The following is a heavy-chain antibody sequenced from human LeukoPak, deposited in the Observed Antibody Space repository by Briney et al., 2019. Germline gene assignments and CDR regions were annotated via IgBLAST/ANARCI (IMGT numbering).Heavy chain of an antibody. CDR1: GVSISSYY. D-gene: IGHD4-23*01. CDR2: FYTSGST. CDR3: ARDRTVVGTYYYYGMDV. J-gene: IGHJ6*02. V-gene: IGHV4-4*07. Sequence: KTSETLSLTCTVSGVSISSYYWSWIRQPAGKGLEWIGRFYTSGSTNYNPSLKSRVTMSVDTFKNQFSLKLKSVTAADTAVYYCARDRTVVGTYYYYGMDVWGQGTTVTVSS.